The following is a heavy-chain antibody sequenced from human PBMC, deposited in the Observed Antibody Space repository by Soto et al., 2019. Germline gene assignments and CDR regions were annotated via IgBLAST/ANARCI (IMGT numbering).Heavy chain of an antibody. CDR2: IDPSDSYT. J-gene: IGHJ6*02. D-gene: IGHD5-18*01. V-gene: IGHV5-10-1*01. CDR1: GYSFTSYW. CDR3: ASQAGYSYGRNYYYGMDV. Sequence: GESLKISCKGSGYSFTSYWISWVRQMPGKGLEWMGRIDPSDSYTNYSPSFQGHVTISADKSISTAYLQWSSLKASDTAMYYCASQAGYSYGRNYYYGMDVWGQGTTVTV.